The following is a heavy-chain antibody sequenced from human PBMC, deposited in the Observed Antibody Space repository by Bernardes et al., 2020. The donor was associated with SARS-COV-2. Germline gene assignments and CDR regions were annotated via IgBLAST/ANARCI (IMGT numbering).Heavy chain of an antibody. CDR3: AKCVQEYYAMDV. CDR2: SRGKGDSYTT. CDR1: GFTFSDHY. Sequence: GGSLRLSCAASGFTFSDHYMDWVRQAPGKGLEWVGRSRGKGDSYTTEYAASVKGRFTISRDDSKNSVYLQMNSLKIEDTAIYYCAKCVQEYYAMDVWGQGTTVTVS. D-gene: IGHD1-1*01. J-gene: IGHJ6*02. V-gene: IGHV3-72*01.